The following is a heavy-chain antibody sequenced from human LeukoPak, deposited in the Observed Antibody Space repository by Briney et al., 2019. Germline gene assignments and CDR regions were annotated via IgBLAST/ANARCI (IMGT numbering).Heavy chain of an antibody. CDR1: GYTFTSYG. CDR2: ISAYNGNT. Sequence: GASVKVSCKASGYTFTSYGISWVRQAPGQGLEWMGWISAYNGNTNYAQKLQGRVTMTTDTSTSTAYMELRSLRSDDTAVYYCARGLRTRITIFGVVIEPSNWFDPWGQGTLVTVSS. J-gene: IGHJ5*02. CDR3: ARGLRTRITIFGVVIEPSNWFDP. D-gene: IGHD3-3*01. V-gene: IGHV1-18*01.